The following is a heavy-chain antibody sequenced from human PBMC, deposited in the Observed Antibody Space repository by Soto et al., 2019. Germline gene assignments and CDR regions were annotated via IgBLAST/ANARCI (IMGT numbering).Heavy chain of an antibody. CDR2: IHPSGDT. D-gene: IGHD2-8*01. V-gene: IGHV1-46*01. Sequence: QVQLVQSGAEVKKPGASVKVACKASGYKFTTYFIHWVRQAPGQGLEWMGMIHPSGDTGYGQKFRGRVTMTIDTSTTTAYMELRNLTSEDTAIYFSVRGYCTTTRCSGEFHHLGQGTLVTVSS. CDR1: GYKFTTYF. J-gene: IGHJ1*01. CDR3: VRGYCTTTRCSGEFHH.